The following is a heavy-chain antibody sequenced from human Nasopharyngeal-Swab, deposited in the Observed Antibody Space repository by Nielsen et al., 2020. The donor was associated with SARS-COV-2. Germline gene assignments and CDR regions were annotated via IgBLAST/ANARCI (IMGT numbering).Heavy chain of an antibody. V-gene: IGHV3-15*01. D-gene: IGHD2-2*01. Sequence: GESLKISCAASGFTFSNAWMSWVRRAPGKGLEWVGRIKSKTDGGTTDYAAPVKGRFTISRDDSKNTLYLQMNSLKTEDTAVYYCTPGPVWSTSCYGARCWFDPWGQGTLVTVSS. CDR1: GFTFSNAW. CDR3: TPGPVWSTSCYGARCWFDP. J-gene: IGHJ5*02. CDR2: IKSKTDGGTT.